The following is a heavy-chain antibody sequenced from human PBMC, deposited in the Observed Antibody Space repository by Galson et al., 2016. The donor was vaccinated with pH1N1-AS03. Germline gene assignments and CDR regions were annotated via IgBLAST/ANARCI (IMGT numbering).Heavy chain of an antibody. CDR1: GGTLSNHG. CDR2: LVPIFRTA. V-gene: IGHV1-69*13. J-gene: IGHJ4*02. Sequence: SVKVSCKASGGTLSNHGISWVRQAPGQGLEWMGGLVPIFRTANYAQKFKGRVTVTADDSADESTSTAYMDLRNLRAEDTGVYYCAREGRFLDWDNYAMDVWGQGTLVTVSS. CDR3: AREGRFLDWDNYAMDV. D-gene: IGHD3/OR15-3a*01.